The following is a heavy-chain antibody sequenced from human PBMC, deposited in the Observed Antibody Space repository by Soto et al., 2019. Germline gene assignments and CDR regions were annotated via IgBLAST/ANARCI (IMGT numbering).Heavy chain of an antibody. CDR3: AKAQSYTIFGVVIGTSSDGMDV. D-gene: IGHD3-3*01. Sequence: GGSLRLSCAASGFTFSGSAMHWVRQASGKGLEWVGRIRSKANSYATAYAASVKGRFTISRDDSKNTLYLQMNSLRAEDTAVYYCAKAQSYTIFGVVIGTSSDGMDVWGQGTTVTVSS. V-gene: IGHV3-73*01. CDR2: IRSKANSYAT. J-gene: IGHJ6*02. CDR1: GFTFSGSA.